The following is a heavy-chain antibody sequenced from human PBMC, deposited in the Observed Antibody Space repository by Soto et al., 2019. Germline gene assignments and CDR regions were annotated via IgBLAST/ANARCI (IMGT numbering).Heavy chain of an antibody. CDR2: IIPICGTA. V-gene: IGHV1-69*01. J-gene: IGHJ6*02. D-gene: IGHD2-21*01. CDR1: GGTFSSYA. Sequence: QVPLVQSGAEVKKPGSSVKVSCKASGGTFSSYAIICVRQAPGQGLEWMGGIIPICGTANYAQKFQGRVTITADEATRRAYRELSRLRSADTAVYYCARDQGRMAAAVGDWDMAVRVQGTTVTVSS. CDR3: ARDQGRMAAAVGDWDMAV.